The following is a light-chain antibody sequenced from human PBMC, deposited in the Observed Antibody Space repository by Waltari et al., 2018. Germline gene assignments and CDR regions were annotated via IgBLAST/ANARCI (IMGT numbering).Light chain of an antibody. CDR1: QSVSHY. CDR3: QQRSNWLFT. Sequence: EIVLTQSPATLSLSPGERATLSCRASQSVSHYLAWFQQKPGQAHRLLIYEASRRATGIPTRFSGSGSATDFTLTISSLEPEDFAVYYCQQRSNWLFTFGPGTKVEIK. J-gene: IGKJ3*01. CDR2: EAS. V-gene: IGKV3-11*01.